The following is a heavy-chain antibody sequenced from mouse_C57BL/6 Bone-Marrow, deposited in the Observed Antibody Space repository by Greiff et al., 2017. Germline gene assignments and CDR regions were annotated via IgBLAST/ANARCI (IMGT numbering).Heavy chain of an antibody. V-gene: IGHV1-81*01. CDR2: IYPSSGNT. D-gene: IGHD3-2*02. Sequence: QVQLQQPGAELARPGASVKLSCKASGYTFTSYGISWVKQRTGQGLEWIGEIYPSSGNTYYNEKFKGKATLTADKSSSTAYMELRSLTSEDSAVSFCARQLTAYWGQGTLVTVSA. CDR3: ARQLTAY. J-gene: IGHJ3*01. CDR1: GYTFTSYG.